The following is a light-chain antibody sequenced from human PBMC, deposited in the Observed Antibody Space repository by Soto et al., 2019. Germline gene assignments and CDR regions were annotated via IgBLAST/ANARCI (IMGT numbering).Light chain of an antibody. CDR2: WAS. Sequence: DIVMTQSPDSLAVSLGERATINCKSSQSVLYSSNNKNYLAWYQQKPGQPPKLLIYWASTRESGVPDRFSGSGSGTDFTLAISSLQAEDVAVYHCQQYYITPLTFGGGTKVEIK. J-gene: IGKJ4*01. CDR1: QSVLYSSNNKNY. V-gene: IGKV4-1*01. CDR3: QQYYITPLT.